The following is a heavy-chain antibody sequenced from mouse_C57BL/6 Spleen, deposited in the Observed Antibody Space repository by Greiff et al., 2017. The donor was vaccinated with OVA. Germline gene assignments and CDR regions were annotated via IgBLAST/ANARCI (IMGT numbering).Heavy chain of an antibody. J-gene: IGHJ2*01. D-gene: IGHD1-1*01. CDR1: GFTFNTYA. Sequence: EVQVVESGGGLVQPKGSLKLSCAASGFTFNTYAMHWVRQAPGKGLEWVARIRSKSSNYATYYADSVKDRFTISRDDSQSMLYLQMNNLKTEDTAMYYCVRDSDYYGSSYPDYWGQGTTLTVSS. CDR2: IRSKSSNYAT. CDR3: VRDSDYYGSSYPDY. V-gene: IGHV10-3*01.